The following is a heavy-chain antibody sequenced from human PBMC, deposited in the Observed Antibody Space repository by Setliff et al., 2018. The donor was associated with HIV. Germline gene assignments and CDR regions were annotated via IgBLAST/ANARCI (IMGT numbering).Heavy chain of an antibody. CDR3: ARRLQFLEFLHGVGGLDV. Sequence: SETLSLTCAVYGGSFSAYYWTWIRQPPGKGLEWIGEINHSGSTYYNPSLRSRVTLSVDTSKKQFSLKLSSITAADTAVYFCARRLQFLEFLHGVGGLDVWGQGTTVT. J-gene: IGHJ6*02. CDR1: GGSFSAYY. V-gene: IGHV4-34*01. CDR2: INHSGST. D-gene: IGHD3-3*01.